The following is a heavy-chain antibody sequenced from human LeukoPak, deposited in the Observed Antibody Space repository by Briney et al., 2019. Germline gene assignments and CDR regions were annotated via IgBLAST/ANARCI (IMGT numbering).Heavy chain of an antibody. CDR1: GFTFSDTW. CDR3: ASGGYYYDSSGYYYVSTESQRRFDY. V-gene: IGHV3-74*01. CDR2: IRSDGSDT. Sequence: GGSLRLSCAASGFTFSDTWMHWVRQAPGKGLVWVSRIRSDGSDTRYAESVKGRFTISRDNSKNTLYLQMNSLRAEDTAVYYCASGGYYYDSSGYYYVSTESQRRFDYWGQGTLVTVSS. D-gene: IGHD3-22*01. J-gene: IGHJ4*02.